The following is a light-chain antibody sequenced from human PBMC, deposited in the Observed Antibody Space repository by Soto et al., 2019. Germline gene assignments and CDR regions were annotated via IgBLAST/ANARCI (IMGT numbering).Light chain of an antibody. Sequence: EIVLTQSPLSLPVTPGEPASISCRSSQNLLHSNGYNYLNWYLQKPGQSPQLLIYLGSNRASGVPDRFSGSGSGTDVKLTINRVEAEDVGLYFCAQGLATPFTFGGGTKVEIK. CDR1: QNLLHSNGYNY. CDR2: LGS. V-gene: IGKV2-28*01. J-gene: IGKJ4*01. CDR3: AQGLATPFT.